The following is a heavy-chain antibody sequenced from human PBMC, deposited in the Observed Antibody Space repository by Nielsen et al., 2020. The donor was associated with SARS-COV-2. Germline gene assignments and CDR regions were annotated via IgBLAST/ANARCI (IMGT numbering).Heavy chain of an antibody. V-gene: IGHV1-69*13. D-gene: IGHD4-17*01. J-gene: IGHJ4*02. CDR1: GGTFSSYA. CDR3: ATFNEWPTTSVEY. CDR2: IVPLFGSK. Sequence: SVKVSCKASGGTFSSYAISWVRQAPGQGLEWMGGIVPLFGSKHYAQKFQGRVTITADESTSTAHMELSRLRFDDTAVYYCATFNEWPTTSVEYWGQGTLVTVSA.